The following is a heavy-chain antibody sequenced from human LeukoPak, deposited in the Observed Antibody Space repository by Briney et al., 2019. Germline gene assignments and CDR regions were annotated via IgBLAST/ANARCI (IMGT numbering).Heavy chain of an antibody. CDR1: GGTFSSYA. Sequence: ASVKVSCKASGGTFSSYATSWVRQAPGQGLECMGGIIPIFGTTNYAQKFQGRVTITADKSTSTAYMELSSLRSEDTAVYYCARVVGLTGYSSSWYSGYYYYMDVWGKGTTVTVSS. CDR3: ARVVGLTGYSSSWYSGYYYYMDV. CDR2: IIPIFGTT. V-gene: IGHV1-69*06. D-gene: IGHD6-13*01. J-gene: IGHJ6*03.